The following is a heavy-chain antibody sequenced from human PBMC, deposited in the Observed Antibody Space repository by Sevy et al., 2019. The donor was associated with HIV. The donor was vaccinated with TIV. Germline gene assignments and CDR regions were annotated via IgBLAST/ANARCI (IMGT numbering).Heavy chain of an antibody. D-gene: IGHD3-16*01. J-gene: IGHJ4*02. CDR1: GFIFSSYE. CDR3: ARGGSLFAY. CDR2: ISSSGRTI. V-gene: IGHV3-48*03. Sequence: GGSLRLSCAASGFIFSSYEMNWVRQAPGKGLEWVSYISSSGRTIYYADSVRGRFTVSRDNAKNSLYLQMNSLRAEDTAVYYCARGGSLFAYWGQGTLVTVSS.